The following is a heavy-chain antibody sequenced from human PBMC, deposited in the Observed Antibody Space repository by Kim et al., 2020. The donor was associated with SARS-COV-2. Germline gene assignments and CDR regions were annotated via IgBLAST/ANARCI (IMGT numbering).Heavy chain of an antibody. CDR3: ARDSSGYLPRLGY. D-gene: IGHD3-22*01. J-gene: IGHJ4*02. V-gene: IGHV3-23*01. Sequence: YADSVKGRFTISRDNSKNTLYLQMNSLRAEDTAVYYCARDSSGYLPRLGYWGQGTLVTVSS.